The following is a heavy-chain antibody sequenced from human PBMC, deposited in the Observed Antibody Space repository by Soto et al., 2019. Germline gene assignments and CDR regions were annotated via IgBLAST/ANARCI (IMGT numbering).Heavy chain of an antibody. Sequence: SETLSLTCTVSGMSIRSSGYYWSWVRQHPGKGLEWIGYVHYSGSTDYIPSLKSRVTISIDTSKNQFSLRLTSLTAADTAVYYCARDTSGLYDLLTEESSYYGLDVWGQGTTVTVSS. CDR1: GMSIRSSGYY. D-gene: IGHD3-9*01. J-gene: IGHJ6*02. CDR3: ARDTSGLYDLLTEESSYYGLDV. CDR2: VHYSGST. V-gene: IGHV4-31*03.